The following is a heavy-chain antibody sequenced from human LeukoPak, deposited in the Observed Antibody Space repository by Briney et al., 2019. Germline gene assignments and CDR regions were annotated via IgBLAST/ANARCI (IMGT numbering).Heavy chain of an antibody. CDR1: GFSLSTSRVG. Sequence: ESGPTLVNPTQTLTLTCTFSGFSLSTSRVGVGWIRQPPGEALEWLALIYWNDDKRYSPSLKSRLTITKDTSKNQVVLTMTNMDPADTATYYCAHSIYYDFWSGYPPFDSWGQGTLVTVSS. CDR2: IYWNDDK. D-gene: IGHD3-3*01. CDR3: AHSIYYDFWSGYPPFDS. V-gene: IGHV2-5*01. J-gene: IGHJ4*02.